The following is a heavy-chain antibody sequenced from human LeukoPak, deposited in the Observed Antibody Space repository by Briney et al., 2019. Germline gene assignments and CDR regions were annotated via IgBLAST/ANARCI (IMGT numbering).Heavy chain of an antibody. CDR1: GITLSNYG. CDR3: AKRGVVIRVILVGFHKEAYYFDS. J-gene: IGHJ4*02. Sequence: GGSLRLSCAVSGITLSNYGMSWVRQAPGKGLEWVAGISGSGGRTNYADSVKGRFTISRDNPKNTLYPQMNSLRAEDTAVYFCAKRGVVIRVILVGFHKEAYYFDSWGQGALVTVSS. V-gene: IGHV3-23*01. CDR2: ISGSGGRT. D-gene: IGHD3-22*01.